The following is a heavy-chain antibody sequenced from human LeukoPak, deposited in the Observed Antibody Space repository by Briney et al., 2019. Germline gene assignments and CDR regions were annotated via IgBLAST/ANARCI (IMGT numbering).Heavy chain of an antibody. CDR3: ARAYQRLGELSLPDY. Sequence: ASVKVSCKASGYTFTSYAMNWVRQAPGQGLEWMGWINTNTGNPTYAQGFTGRFVFSLDTSVSTTYLQISSLKTEDTAVYYCARAYQRLGELSLPDYWGQGTLVTVSS. J-gene: IGHJ4*02. V-gene: IGHV7-4-1*02. CDR1: GYTFTSYA. CDR2: INTNTGNP. D-gene: IGHD3-16*02.